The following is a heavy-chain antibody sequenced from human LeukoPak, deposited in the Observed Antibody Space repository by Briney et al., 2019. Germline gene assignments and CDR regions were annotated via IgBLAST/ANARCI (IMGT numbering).Heavy chain of an antibody. CDR3: ARAVRGSYGEYNWFDP. Sequence: GGSLRLSCAASGFTFSSYSMNWVRQAPGKGLEWVSSISSSSSYIYYADSVKGRFTISRDNAKNSLYLQMNSLRAEDTAVYYCARAVRGSYGEYNWFDPWGQGTLVTVSS. CDR2: ISSSSSYI. CDR1: GFTFSSYS. J-gene: IGHJ5*02. D-gene: IGHD5-18*01. V-gene: IGHV3-21*01.